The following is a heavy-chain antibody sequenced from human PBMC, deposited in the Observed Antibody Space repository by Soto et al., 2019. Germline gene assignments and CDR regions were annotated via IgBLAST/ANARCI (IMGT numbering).Heavy chain of an antibody. CDR3: ARVWVGHYDFDY. D-gene: IGHD3-10*01. J-gene: IGHJ4*02. V-gene: IGHV3-74*01. CDR2: IKTDGTIT. Sequence: EVQLVESGGALVQPGGSLRLSCTASGFILSSYWMHWVRQAPGEGLVWVSRIKTDGTITSYADAVKGRFTISRDNAKNTMYLQMNSLSAEDTAVYYCARVWVGHYDFDYWGQGTLVTVSS. CDR1: GFILSSYW.